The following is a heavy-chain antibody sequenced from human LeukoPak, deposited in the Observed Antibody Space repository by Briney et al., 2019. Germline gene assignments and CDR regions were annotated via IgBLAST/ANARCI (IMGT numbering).Heavy chain of an antibody. Sequence: GGSPRLSCAASGFTFSNYAMSWVRRAPGKGLEWVSGISGGGDSRYYADSVKGRFTISRDNSKNTLYLQMNSLRAEDTAVYYCAKKAYSYGPFDYWGQGTLVTVSS. CDR3: AKKAYSYGPFDY. CDR2: ISGGGDSR. J-gene: IGHJ4*02. V-gene: IGHV3-23*01. D-gene: IGHD5-18*01. CDR1: GFTFSNYA.